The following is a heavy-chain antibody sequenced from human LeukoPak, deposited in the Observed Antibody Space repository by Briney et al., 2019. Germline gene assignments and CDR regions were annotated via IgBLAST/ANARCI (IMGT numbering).Heavy chain of an antibody. D-gene: IGHD6-13*01. J-gene: IGHJ4*02. CDR1: GGTFSSYA. CDR2: IIPILGIA. CDR3: ARGIAAAGTGNHFDY. V-gene: IGHV1-69*04. Sequence: ASVKVSCKASGGTFSSYAISWVRQAPGQGLEWMGRIIPILGIANYAQKFQGRVTITAGKSTSTAYMELSSLRSEDTAVYYCARGIAAAGTGNHFDYWGQGTLVTVSS.